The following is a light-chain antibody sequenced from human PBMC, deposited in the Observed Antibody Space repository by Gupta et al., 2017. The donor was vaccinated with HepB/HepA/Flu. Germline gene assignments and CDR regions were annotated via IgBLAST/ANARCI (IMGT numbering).Light chain of an antibody. CDR3: QAWDIKV. Sequence: SYELTQPPSVSVSPGQTASITCSGDKLGDKYSCWYQQKPGQSPVLVIYEGNKRPSGIPERFSGSNSGNTATLTISGTQAMYEADYYCQAWDIKVFGGGTKLTVL. V-gene: IGLV3-1*01. J-gene: IGLJ2*01. CDR1: KLGDKY. CDR2: EGN.